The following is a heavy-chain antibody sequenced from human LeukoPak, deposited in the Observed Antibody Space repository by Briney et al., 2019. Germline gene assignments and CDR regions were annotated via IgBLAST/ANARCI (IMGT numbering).Heavy chain of an antibody. CDR2: INPDTGDK. D-gene: IGHD2-21*02. J-gene: IGHJ4*02. CDR1: GYTFTNYH. Sequence: ASVTVSCKASGYTFTNYHINWVRQASGQGLGWMTWINPDTGDKGYARKFQDRVTITTDTSISTAYMELSSLSSEDTAVYFCARTTSMTASGYDYWGQGTLVTVSS. V-gene: IGHV1-8*03. CDR3: ARTTSMTASGYDY.